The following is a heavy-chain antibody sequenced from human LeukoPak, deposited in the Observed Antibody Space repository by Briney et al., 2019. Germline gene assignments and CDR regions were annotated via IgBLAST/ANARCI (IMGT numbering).Heavy chain of an antibody. Sequence: GGSLRLSCAASGFTFSSYGMHWVRQATGKGLEWVAVIWYDGSNKYYADSVKGRFTISRDNSKNTLYLQMNSLRAEDTAVYYCARDLLAGQFDYWGQGTLVTVSS. CDR3: ARDLLAGQFDY. D-gene: IGHD3-9*01. CDR2: IWYDGSNK. CDR1: GFTFSSYG. J-gene: IGHJ4*02. V-gene: IGHV3-33*01.